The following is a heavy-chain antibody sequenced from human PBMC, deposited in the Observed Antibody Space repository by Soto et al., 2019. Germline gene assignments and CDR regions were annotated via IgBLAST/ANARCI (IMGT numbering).Heavy chain of an antibody. CDR3: ARHGWDYGIDH. Sequence: VQLVQSGAEERKPGASVKISCKPSGYTFTSYGFHWVRQAPGQRPEWMGWINAGNGNIKYSQKFQGRVTVTWDTSATTAYMELSSLRSEDTAVYYCARHGWDYGIDHWGQGTLVTVYS. CDR2: INAGNGNI. CDR1: GYTFTSYG. V-gene: IGHV1-3*05. D-gene: IGHD4-17*01. J-gene: IGHJ4*02.